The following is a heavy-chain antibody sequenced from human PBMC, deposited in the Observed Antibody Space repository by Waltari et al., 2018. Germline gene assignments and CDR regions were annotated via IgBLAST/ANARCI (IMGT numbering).Heavy chain of an antibody. D-gene: IGHD2-15*01. V-gene: IGHV4-34*01. CDR1: GGSFSGYY. J-gene: IGHJ3*02. Sequence: QVQLQQWGAGLLKPSETLSLTCAVYGGSFSGYYWSWIRQPPGKGLEWIGEINHSGSTNYNPALKSRVTISVDTSKNQFSLKLSSVTAADTAVYYCAREGPYCSGGSCYRGAFDIWGQGTMVTVSS. CDR2: INHSGST. CDR3: AREGPYCSGGSCYRGAFDI.